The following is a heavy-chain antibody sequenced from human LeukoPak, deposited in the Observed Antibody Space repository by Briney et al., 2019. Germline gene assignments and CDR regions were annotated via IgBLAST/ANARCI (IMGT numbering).Heavy chain of an antibody. V-gene: IGHV4-39*01. CDR2: IYYSGTT. D-gene: IGHD3-10*01. J-gene: IGHJ5*02. CDR1: DGSISSGYYY. Sequence: SETLSLTCGVSDGSISSGYYYWAWIRQPPGKGPEWIGSIYYSGTTYPNPSLKSRVTISVDTSKNQFSLNLTSVTAADTAVYYCASSRFSGGLRRFDPWGQGTLVTVSS. CDR3: ASSRFSGGLRRFDP.